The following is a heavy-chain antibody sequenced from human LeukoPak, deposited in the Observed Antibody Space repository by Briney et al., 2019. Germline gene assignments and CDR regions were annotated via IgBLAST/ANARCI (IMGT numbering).Heavy chain of an antibody. J-gene: IGHJ3*02. CDR3: AGGTIFGVVISAFDI. CDR1: GFTFSDYY. CDR2: IWYDGSNK. V-gene: IGHV3-33*08. D-gene: IGHD3-3*01. Sequence: GGSLRLSCAASGFTFSDYYMSWIRQAPGKGLEWVAVIWYDGSNKYYADSVKGRFTISRDNSKNTLYLQMNSLRAEDTAVYYCAGGTIFGVVISAFDIWGQGTMVTVSS.